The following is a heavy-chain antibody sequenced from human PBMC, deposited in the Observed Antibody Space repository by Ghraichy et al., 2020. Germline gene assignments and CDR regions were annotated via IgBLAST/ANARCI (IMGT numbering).Heavy chain of an antibody. V-gene: IGHV4-31*03. D-gene: IGHD6-13*01. Sequence: SETLSLTCTVSGASITSGVYYWSWIRQHPGEGLEWIGYIYHNGKTYYNPSLKSRLTMSVDTSKNQFSLKVTSMTAADRAVYYCARAPPGEGSSWGRWFDPWGQGTLVTVSS. J-gene: IGHJ5*02. CDR3: ARAPPGEGSSWGRWFDP. CDR2: IYHNGKT. CDR1: GASITSGVYY.